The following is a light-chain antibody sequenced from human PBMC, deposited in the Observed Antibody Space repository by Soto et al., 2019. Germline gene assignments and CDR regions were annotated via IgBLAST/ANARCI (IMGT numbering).Light chain of an antibody. CDR3: SSYAGTTIL. CDR1: ISDVGGYNY. J-gene: IGLJ2*01. CDR2: EVN. V-gene: IGLV2-8*01. Sequence: QSVLTQPPSASGSPGQSVTISCTGSISDVGGYNYVSWYQQHPGKAPKVIIYEVNKRPSGVPDRFSGSKSGNTASLTVSGLQAEDEADYYCSSYAGTTILFGGGTKLTVL.